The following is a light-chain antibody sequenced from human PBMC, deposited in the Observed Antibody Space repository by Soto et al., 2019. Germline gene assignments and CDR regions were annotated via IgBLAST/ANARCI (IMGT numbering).Light chain of an antibody. V-gene: IGLV1-40*01. Sequence: QSALTQPPSVSGAPGQRVTISCTGSSSNIGAGYDVHWYQQLPGTAPKLLIYGNSNRPSGVPDRFSGSKSGTSASLVITGLQAEDEADYYCQSYDSSLSGYVFGTGTKSPS. J-gene: IGLJ1*01. CDR2: GNS. CDR3: QSYDSSLSGYV. CDR1: SSNIGAGYD.